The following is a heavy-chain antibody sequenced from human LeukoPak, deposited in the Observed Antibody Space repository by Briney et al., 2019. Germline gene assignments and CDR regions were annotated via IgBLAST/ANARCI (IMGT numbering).Heavy chain of an antibody. D-gene: IGHD1-26*01. Sequence: SETLSLTCTVSGGSISSYYWSWIRQPPGKGLEWIGYIYYSGSTNYNPSLKSRVTISVDTSKNQFSLKLSSVTAADTAVYYCARGVGSWELPLLGGFDYWGQGTLVTVSS. V-gene: IGHV4-59*01. CDR2: IYYSGST. CDR3: ARGVGSWELPLLGGFDY. J-gene: IGHJ4*02. CDR1: GGSISSYY.